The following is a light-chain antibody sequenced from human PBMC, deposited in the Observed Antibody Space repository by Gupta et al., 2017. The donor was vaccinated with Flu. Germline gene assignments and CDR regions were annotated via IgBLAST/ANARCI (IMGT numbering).Light chain of an antibody. CDR3: QQYNSYPWT. J-gene: IGKJ1*01. CDR2: EAS. V-gene: IGKV1-5*03. CDR1: W. Sequence: WLVWYQQRPGKAPTVLIYEASALEEGVPSRFSGSGSGTDFTLTITSLQPEDSATYYCQQYNSYPWTFGQGTKVEIK.